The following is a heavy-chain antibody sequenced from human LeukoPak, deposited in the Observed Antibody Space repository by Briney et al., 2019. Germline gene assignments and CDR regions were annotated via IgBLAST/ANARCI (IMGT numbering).Heavy chain of an antibody. CDR3: ARGDGY. J-gene: IGHJ4*02. CDR1: GFTFSSYW. V-gene: IGHV3-33*08. Sequence: GGSLRLSCAGSGFTFSSYWMSWVRQAPGKGLEWVAVIWYDGSNKYYADSVKGRFTISRDYSKNTLYLQMNSLRAEDMAVYYCARGDGYWGQGTLVTVSS. CDR2: IWYDGSNK.